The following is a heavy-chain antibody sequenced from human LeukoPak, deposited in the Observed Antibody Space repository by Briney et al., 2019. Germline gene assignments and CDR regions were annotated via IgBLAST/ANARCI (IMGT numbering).Heavy chain of an antibody. Sequence: ASVKVSCEASGYTFNTFSSYYMHWVRQAPGQGLEWVGRINPNSGAANSAQKFQDRVGMTRDTSISTVYMELSSLRSDDTAVYYCARDQGNDAFDIWAKGQWSPS. J-gene: IGHJ3*02. CDR3: ARDQGNDAFDI. V-gene: IGHV1-2*06. CDR1: GYTFNTFSSYY. CDR2: INPNSGAA.